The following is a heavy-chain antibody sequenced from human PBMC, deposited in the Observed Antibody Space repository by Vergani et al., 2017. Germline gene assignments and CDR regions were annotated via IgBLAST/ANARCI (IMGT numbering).Heavy chain of an antibody. Sequence: QVQLQESGPGLVKPSETLSLTCAVSGYSISSGYYWGWIRQPPGKGLEWIGSIYHSGSTYYNPSLKSRVPISVDTSKNQFSLRLSSVTAADTAMYYCAREGLHSGSGSYNDYWGQGTLVTVSS. D-gene: IGHD3-10*01. CDR3: AREGLHSGSGSYNDY. CDR1: GYSISSGYY. CDR2: IYHSGST. V-gene: IGHV4-38-2*02. J-gene: IGHJ4*02.